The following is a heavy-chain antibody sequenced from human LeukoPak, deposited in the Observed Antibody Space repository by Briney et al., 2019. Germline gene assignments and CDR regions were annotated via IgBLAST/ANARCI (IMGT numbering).Heavy chain of an antibody. CDR2: IYSGGST. V-gene: IGHV3-53*01. J-gene: IGHJ4*02. CDR1: GFAVSSNY. D-gene: IGHD6-19*01. Sequence: PGGSLRLSCAASGFAVSSNYMSWVRQAPGKGLEWVSVIYSGGSTYYADSVKGRFTISRDNSKNTLYLQMNSLRAEDTAVYYCARAPAVAGQGPLYYFDYWGQGTLVTVSS. CDR3: ARAPAVAGQGPLYYFDY.